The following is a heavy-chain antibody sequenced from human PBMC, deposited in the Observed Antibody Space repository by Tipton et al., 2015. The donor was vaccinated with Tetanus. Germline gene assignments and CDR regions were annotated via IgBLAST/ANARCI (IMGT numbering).Heavy chain of an antibody. D-gene: IGHD3-3*01. CDR3: ARAEAIFGVVIRFGWFDP. CDR2: VYYSGST. J-gene: IGHJ5*02. Sequence: LRLSCTVSGDSISSSTYYWGWIRQPPGKGLEWIGSVYYSGSTYYSPSLKSRVTISVDTSKNQFSLRLSSVTAADTAVYYCARAEAIFGVVIRFGWFDPWGQGTLVTVSS. V-gene: IGHV4-39*01. CDR1: GDSISSSTYY.